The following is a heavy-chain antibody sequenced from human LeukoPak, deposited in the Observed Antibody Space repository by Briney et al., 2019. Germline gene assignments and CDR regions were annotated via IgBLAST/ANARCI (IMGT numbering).Heavy chain of an antibody. CDR1: GFTFSSYA. CDR2: ISYDGSNK. J-gene: IGHJ4*02. Sequence: PGGSLRLSCAASGFTFSSYAIHWVRQAPGKGLEWVAVISYDGSNKYYADSVKGRFTISRDNSKNTLYLQMNSLRAEDTAVYYCASGDTGIDYWGQGTLVTVSS. CDR3: ASGDTGIDY. D-gene: IGHD1-1*01. V-gene: IGHV3-30*01.